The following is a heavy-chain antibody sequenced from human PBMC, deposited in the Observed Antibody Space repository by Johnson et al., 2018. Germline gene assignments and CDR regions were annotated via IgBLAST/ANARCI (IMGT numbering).Heavy chain of an antibody. CDR3: AKEYGMATITGYFQY. J-gene: IGHJ1*01. D-gene: IGHD5-24*01. CDR2: ISYEGSNK. Sequence: QLVESGGGVVQPGKSLRLSCAASGFSFSNYGMHWVRQAPGKGLEWVAGISYEGSNKYYADSVKGRFTISRDNSKNTLYLQMNSLRAEDTAVYYSAKEYGMATITGYFQYWGQGTLVTVSS. V-gene: IGHV3-30*18. CDR1: GFSFSNYG.